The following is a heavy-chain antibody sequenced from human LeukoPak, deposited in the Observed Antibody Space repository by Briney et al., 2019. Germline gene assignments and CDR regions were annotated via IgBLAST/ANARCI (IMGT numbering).Heavy chain of an antibody. J-gene: IGHJ3*02. CDR3: ARSTPSYYYDSSGYPIDAFDI. V-gene: IGHV4-59*08. CDR1: GGSISSYY. CDR2: IYYSGST. Sequence: SETLSLTCTVSGGSISSYYWSWLRQPPGKGLEWIGYIYYSGSTNYNPSLKSRVTISVDTSKNQFSLKLSSVTAADTAVYYCARSTPSYYYDSSGYPIDAFDIWGQGTMVTVSS. D-gene: IGHD3-22*01.